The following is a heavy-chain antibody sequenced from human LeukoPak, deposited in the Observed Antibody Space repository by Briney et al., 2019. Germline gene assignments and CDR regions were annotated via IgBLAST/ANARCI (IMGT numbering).Heavy chain of an antibody. Sequence: GGSLRLSCAASGFTVSSYYMNWVRQAPGKELEWVSVIYTGGGRYYADSVRGRFTISRDTSKNMVFLQMNSLRVEDTAVYYCARGVLDYGDPPYYYYYMDVWGKGTTVTISS. CDR1: GFTVSSYY. J-gene: IGHJ6*03. CDR3: ARGVLDYGDPPYYYYYMDV. V-gene: IGHV3-53*01. CDR2: IYTGGGR. D-gene: IGHD4-17*01.